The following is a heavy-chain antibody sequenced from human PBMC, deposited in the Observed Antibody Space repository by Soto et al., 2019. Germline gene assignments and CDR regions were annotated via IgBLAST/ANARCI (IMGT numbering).Heavy chain of an antibody. CDR2: ISGSGGST. J-gene: IGHJ1*01. CDR1: GFTFSSYA. Sequence: PGGSLRLSCAASGFTFSSYAMSWVRQAPGKGLEWVSAISGSGGSTYYADSVKGRFTISRDNSKNTLYLQMNSLRAEDTAVYYCAKTQSDYGDYVGYFQHWGQGTLVTVSS. V-gene: IGHV3-23*01. CDR3: AKTQSDYGDYVGYFQH. D-gene: IGHD4-17*01.